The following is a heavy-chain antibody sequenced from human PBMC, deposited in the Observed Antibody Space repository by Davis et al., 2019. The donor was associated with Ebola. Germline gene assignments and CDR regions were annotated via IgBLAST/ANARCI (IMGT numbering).Heavy chain of an antibody. J-gene: IGHJ6*04. D-gene: IGHD3-22*01. V-gene: IGHV4-59*01. CDR1: GGSISSYY. CDR2: IYYSGST. CDR3: ARGRMWLSYYYYGMDV. Sequence: SETLSLTCTVSGGSISSYYWSWIRQPPGKGLEWIGYIYYSGSTNYNPSLKSRVTISVDTSKNQFSLKLSSVTAADTAVYYCARGRMWLSYYYYGMDVWGKGTTVTVSS.